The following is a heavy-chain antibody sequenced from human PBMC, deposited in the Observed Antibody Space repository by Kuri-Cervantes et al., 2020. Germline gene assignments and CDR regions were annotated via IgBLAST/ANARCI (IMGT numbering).Heavy chain of an antibody. V-gene: IGHV3-33*01. Sequence: GASLKISCAASGFTFSSYGMHWVRQAPGKGLEWVAVIWYDGSNKYYADSVKGRFTISRDNSKNTLYLQMNSLRADDTAVYYCARRPPQSAFDVWGQGTMVTVSS. J-gene: IGHJ3*01. CDR1: GFTFSSYG. CDR2: IWYDGSNK. CDR3: ARRPPQSAFDV.